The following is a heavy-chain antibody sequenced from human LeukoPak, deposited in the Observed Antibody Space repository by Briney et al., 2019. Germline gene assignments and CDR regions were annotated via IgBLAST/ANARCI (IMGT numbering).Heavy chain of an antibody. J-gene: IGHJ4*02. CDR1: GFTFSSYG. CDR3: ASAGKNYYDSSGYYYDVDY. Sequence: PGGSLRLSCAASGFTFSSYGMHWVRQAPGKGLEWVSVIYSGGSTYYADSVKGRFTISRDNSKNTLYLQMNSLRAEDTAVYYCASAGKNYYDSSGYYYDVDYWGQGTLVTVSS. CDR2: IYSGGST. D-gene: IGHD3-22*01. V-gene: IGHV3-NL1*01.